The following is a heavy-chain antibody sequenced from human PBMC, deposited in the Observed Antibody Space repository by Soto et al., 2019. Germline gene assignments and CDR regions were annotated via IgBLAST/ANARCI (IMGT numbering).Heavy chain of an antibody. CDR3: TRPGVPAAIGCGDCYNDYYYYGMDV. V-gene: IGHV3-73*01. CDR1: GFTFSGSA. CDR2: IRSKANSYAT. J-gene: IGHJ6*02. Sequence: GGSLRLSCAASGFTFSGSAMHWVRQASGKGLEWVGRIRSKANSYATAYAASVKGRFTISRDDSKNTAYLQMNSLKTEDTAVYYCTRPGVPAAIGCGDCYNDYYYYGMDVWGQGTTVTVSS. D-gene: IGHD2-2*02.